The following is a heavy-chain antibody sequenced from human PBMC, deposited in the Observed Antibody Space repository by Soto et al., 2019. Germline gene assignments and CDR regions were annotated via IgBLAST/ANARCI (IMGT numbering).Heavy chain of an antibody. Sequence: GGPLRLSCAASGFTFSSYRMNWVRQAPGKGLEWVSSISSSSSYIYYADSVKGRFTLSRDNAKNSLYLQMNSLRAEDTAVYYCARDLLVGAAFDIWGQGTMVTVSS. D-gene: IGHD2-15*01. V-gene: IGHV3-21*01. CDR3: ARDLLVGAAFDI. CDR1: GFTFSSYR. CDR2: ISSSSSYI. J-gene: IGHJ3*02.